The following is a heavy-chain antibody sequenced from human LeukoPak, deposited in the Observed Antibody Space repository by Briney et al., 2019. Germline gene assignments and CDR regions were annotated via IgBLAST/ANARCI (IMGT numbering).Heavy chain of an antibody. CDR2: ISSSGGST. CDR1: GFTFSSYA. Sequence: GGSLRLSCAASGFTFSSYAMSWVRQAPGKGVEWVSGISSSGGSTYYADSVKGRFTISRDNSKNTVYLQMNSLRADDTAVYYCAKDLGYGGNSGIDYWGQGTLVTVSS. CDR3: AKDLGYGGNSGIDY. J-gene: IGHJ4*02. V-gene: IGHV3-23*01. D-gene: IGHD4-23*01.